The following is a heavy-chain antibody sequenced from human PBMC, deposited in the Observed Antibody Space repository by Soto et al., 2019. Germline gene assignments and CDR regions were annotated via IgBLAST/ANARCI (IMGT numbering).Heavy chain of an antibody. CDR3: ARGPPNYDFWSGETLDY. Sequence: QVQLQQWGAGLLKPSETLSLSCAVYGASFSDYYWSWLRQPPGKGLEWIGDINHSGSTNYNPSLKSRITISVDTSKNQFSLKLSSVTAADTAVYYCARGPPNYDFWSGETLDYWGQGTLVTVSS. D-gene: IGHD3-3*01. CDR2: INHSGST. CDR1: GASFSDYY. J-gene: IGHJ4*02. V-gene: IGHV4-34*01.